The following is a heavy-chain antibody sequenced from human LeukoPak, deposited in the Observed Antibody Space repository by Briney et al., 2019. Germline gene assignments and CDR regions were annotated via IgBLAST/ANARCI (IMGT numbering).Heavy chain of an antibody. CDR3: ASTVVTAIRQPPDY. D-gene: IGHD2-21*02. CDR1: GFTFSNHG. CDR2: ISPSGDIT. J-gene: IGHJ4*02. V-gene: IGHV3-23*01. Sequence: GGSLRLSCAASGFTFSNHGMNWVRQAPGKGLEWVSGISPSGDITYYADSVKGRFTISRDNSKNTLYLQMNSLRAEDTAVYYCASTVVTAIRQPPDYWGQGTLVTVSS.